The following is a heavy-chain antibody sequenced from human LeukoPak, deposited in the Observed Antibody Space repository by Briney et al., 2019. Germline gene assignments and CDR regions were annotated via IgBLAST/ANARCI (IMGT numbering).Heavy chain of an antibody. CDR2: INPNSGGT. D-gene: IGHD3-10*01. CDR3: ARDLIVPDAMTGSGSYSTDY. Sequence: WASVKVSCKASGYTFIDYYIHWVRQAPGQGLEYMGWINPNSGGTNYVERFQGRVTMTRDTSINTAYMELSRLRSDDTAVFYCARDLIVPDAMTGSGSYSTDYWGQGTLATVSS. CDR1: GYTFIDYY. J-gene: IGHJ4*02. V-gene: IGHV1-2*02.